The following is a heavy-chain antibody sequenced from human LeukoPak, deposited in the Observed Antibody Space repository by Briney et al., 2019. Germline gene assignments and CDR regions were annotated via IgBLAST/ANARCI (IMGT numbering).Heavy chain of an antibody. D-gene: IGHD6-13*01. CDR2: IKQDGTEK. V-gene: IGHV3-7*05. CDR1: GFTFSTYW. Sequence: GGSLRLSCAASGFTFSTYWMSWVRQAPGKGLEWVANIKQDGTEKNYVDSVKGRFTVSRDNAKNSLYLQMISLRAEDTAVYFCARDWGAAGLWDYWGQGSLVTVSS. CDR3: ARDWGAAGLWDY. J-gene: IGHJ4*02.